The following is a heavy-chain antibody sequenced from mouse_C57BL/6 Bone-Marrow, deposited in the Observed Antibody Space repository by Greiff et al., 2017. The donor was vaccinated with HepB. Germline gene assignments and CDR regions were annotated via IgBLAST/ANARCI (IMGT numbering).Heavy chain of an antibody. CDR2: ISDGGSYT. J-gene: IGHJ3*01. V-gene: IGHV5-4*03. CDR1: GFTFSSYA. D-gene: IGHD1-1*01. CDR3: ARGHYYYGSSYV. Sequence: EVKLMESGGGLVKPGGSLKLSCAASGFTFSSYAMSWVRQTPEKRLEWVATISDGGSYTYYPDNVKGRFTISRDNAKNNLYLQMSHLKSEDTAMYYCARGHYYYGSSYVWGQGTLVTVSA.